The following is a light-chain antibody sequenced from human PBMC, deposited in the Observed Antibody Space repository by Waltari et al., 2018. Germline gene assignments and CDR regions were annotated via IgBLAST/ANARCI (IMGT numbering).Light chain of an antibody. Sequence: VGDRVTISCRASQSINKWLAWYQQKPGRAPSLLIYKASTLEAGVPSRFSGSGSGTEFTLTISSLQPDDFAVYYCQQYNRPPWTFGQGNKVEVK. J-gene: IGKJ1*01. CDR2: KAS. CDR1: QSINKW. CDR3: QQYNRPPWT. V-gene: IGKV1-5*03.